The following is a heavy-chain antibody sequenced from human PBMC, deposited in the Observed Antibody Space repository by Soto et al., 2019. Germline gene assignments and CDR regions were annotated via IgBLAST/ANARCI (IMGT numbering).Heavy chain of an antibody. J-gene: IGHJ4*02. V-gene: IGHV3-43*01. D-gene: IGHD4-17*01. CDR1: GFTFHDYT. CDR2: ISWHGGST. Sequence: EVQLVESGGVVVQPGRSLRLSCAASGFTFHDYTMHWVRQAPGKGLAWVSLISWHGGSTDYADSVKGRFTISRDNSKNSLYLQMNSLRTEDTALYYCAKDLFTVTTGGGFHYWGQGTLVTVSS. CDR3: AKDLFTVTTGGGFHY.